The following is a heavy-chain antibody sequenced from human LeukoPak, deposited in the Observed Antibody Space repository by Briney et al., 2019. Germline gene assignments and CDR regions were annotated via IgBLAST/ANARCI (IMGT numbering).Heavy chain of an antibody. CDR1: GFTFSSYW. CDR2: IKQDGSEK. J-gene: IGHJ4*02. Sequence: PGGSLRLSCAASGFTFSSYWMSWVRQAPGKGLEWVANIKQDGSEKYYVDSVKGRFTISRDNAKNSLYLQMNSLRAEDTAVYYCARGPFTYSLGFDYWGQGTLVTVSS. V-gene: IGHV3-7*01. CDR3: ARGPFTYSLGFDY. D-gene: IGHD3-16*01.